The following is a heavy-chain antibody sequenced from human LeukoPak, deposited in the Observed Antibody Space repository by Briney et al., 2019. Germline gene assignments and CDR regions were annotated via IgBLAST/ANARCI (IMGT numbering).Heavy chain of an antibody. CDR2: IYYTGTT. D-gene: IGHD5-18*01. V-gene: IGHV4-59*01. J-gene: IGHJ4*02. Sequence: PSETLSLTCTVSGGSISSYYWSWIRQPPGKGLEWIGYIYYTGTTKYNPSLMSRVTFSVDTSKNQFSLNLSSVTAADTAVYYCARPLRAYSYGYFDYWGQGTRVIVSS. CDR1: GGSISSYY. CDR3: ARPLRAYSYGYFDY.